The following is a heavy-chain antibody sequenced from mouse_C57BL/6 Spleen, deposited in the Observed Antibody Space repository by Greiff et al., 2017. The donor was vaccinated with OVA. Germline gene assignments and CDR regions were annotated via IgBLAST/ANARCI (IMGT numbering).Heavy chain of an antibody. CDR1: GYTFTDYY. V-gene: IGHV1-19*01. Sequence: VQLKESGPVLVKPGASVKMSCKASGYTFTDYYMNWVKQSHGKSLEWIGVINPYNGGTSYNQKFKGKATLTVDKSSSTAYMELNSLTSEDSAVYYCAREGNGNYYFDYWGQGTTLTVSS. CDR2: INPYNGGT. J-gene: IGHJ2*01. CDR3: AREGNGNYYFDY. D-gene: IGHD2-1*01.